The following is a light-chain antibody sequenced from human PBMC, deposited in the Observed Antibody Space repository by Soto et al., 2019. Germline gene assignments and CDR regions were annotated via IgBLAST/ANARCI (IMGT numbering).Light chain of an antibody. V-gene: IGKV3-15*01. CDR2: GAS. CDR1: QSVSSN. Sequence: EIVMTQSPATLSVSPGERATLSCRASQSVSSNLAWYQQKPGQAPRLLIYGASTRATAIPARFSGSGSGTEFPLTISSLQSEDFAVYYCQQYNNWPPLYTFGQGTKLEIK. J-gene: IGKJ2*01. CDR3: QQYNNWPPLYT.